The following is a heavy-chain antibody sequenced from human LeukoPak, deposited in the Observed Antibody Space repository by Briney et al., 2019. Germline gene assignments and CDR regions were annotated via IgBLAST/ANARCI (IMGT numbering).Heavy chain of an antibody. J-gene: IGHJ4*02. CDR3: ARLKIRDGAYYYDFWSGYHYYFDY. V-gene: IGHV4-39*01. Sequence: SETLSLTCTVSGGSISSSSYYWGGIRQPPGKGLEWIGSIYYSGSTYYNPSPKSRVTISVDTSKNQFSLKLSSVTAADTAVYYCARLKIRDGAYYYDFWSGYHYYFDYWGQGTLVTVSS. CDR1: GGSISSSSYY. CDR2: IYYSGST. D-gene: IGHD3-3*01.